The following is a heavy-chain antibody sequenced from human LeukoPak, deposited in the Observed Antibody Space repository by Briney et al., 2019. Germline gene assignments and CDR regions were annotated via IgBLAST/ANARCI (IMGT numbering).Heavy chain of an antibody. CDR1: GYTFTNFD. CDR2: ISTYNGVT. V-gene: IGHV1-18*01. Sequence: GASVKVSCKASGYTFTNFDITWVRQAPGQGLEWMGWISTYNGVTKYAQKFQDRVTMTTDTSTSTAYMELRSLRSGDSAVYYCARGSTPIDYWGQGTLVTVSS. CDR3: ARGSTPIDY. J-gene: IGHJ4*02.